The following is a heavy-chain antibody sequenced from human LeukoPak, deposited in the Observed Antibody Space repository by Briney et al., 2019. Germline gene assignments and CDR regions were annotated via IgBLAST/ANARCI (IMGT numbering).Heavy chain of an antibody. CDR2: IQNRGST. D-gene: IGHD6-19*01. Sequence: PSETLSLTCTVSGGSISSYYWSWIRQPPGKGLEWIGYIQNRGSTNYSPSLKSRVTLSVDTSKNQLSLKLTSVTAADTAVYYCARDRPGIAVAGDAFDIWGQGTMVTVSS. CDR1: GGSISSYY. CDR3: ARDRPGIAVAGDAFDI. V-gene: IGHV4-59*01. J-gene: IGHJ3*02.